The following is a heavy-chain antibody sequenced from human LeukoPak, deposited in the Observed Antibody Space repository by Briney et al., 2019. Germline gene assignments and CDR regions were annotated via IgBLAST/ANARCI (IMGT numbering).Heavy chain of an antibody. V-gene: IGHV4-59*01. Sequence: ESSETPSLTCTVSGGSISSYYWSWIRQPPGKGLEWIGYIYYSGSTNYNPSLKSRVTISVDTSKNQFSLKLSSVTAADTAVYYCAREDTMIFSPAIRGPFDYWGQGTLVTVSS. CDR2: IYYSGST. J-gene: IGHJ4*02. D-gene: IGHD3/OR15-3a*01. CDR1: GGSISSYY. CDR3: AREDTMIFSPAIRGPFDY.